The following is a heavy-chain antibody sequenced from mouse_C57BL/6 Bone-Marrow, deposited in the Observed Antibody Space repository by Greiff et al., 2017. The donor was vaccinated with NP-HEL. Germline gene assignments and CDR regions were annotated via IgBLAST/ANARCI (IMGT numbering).Heavy chain of an antibody. CDR3: AFITTVVDFDV. V-gene: IGHV1-54*01. CDR1: GYAFTNYL. J-gene: IGHJ1*03. Sequence: VKLQESGAELVRPGTSVKVSCKASGYAFTNYLIEWVKQRPGQGLEWIGVINPGSGGTNYNEKFKGKATLTADKSSSTAYMQLSSLTSEDSAVYFCAFITTVVDFDVWGTGTTVTVSS. CDR2: INPGSGGT. D-gene: IGHD1-1*01.